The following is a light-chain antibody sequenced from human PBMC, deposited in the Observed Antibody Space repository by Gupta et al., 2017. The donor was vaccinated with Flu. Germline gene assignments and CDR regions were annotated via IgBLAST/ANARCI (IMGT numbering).Light chain of an antibody. CDR2: NDN. CDR1: KSNIGSET. CDR3: ASADASLRGGV. Sequence: QSVLTQPPSASGAPGPRATISCSGRKSNIGSETVNWYQQFPGKAPKLLIYNDNERPSGVPDRFSGSKSGTSASLDISGLQSEDEADYYCASADASLRGGVFGGGTKLTVL. J-gene: IGLJ2*01. V-gene: IGLV1-44*01.